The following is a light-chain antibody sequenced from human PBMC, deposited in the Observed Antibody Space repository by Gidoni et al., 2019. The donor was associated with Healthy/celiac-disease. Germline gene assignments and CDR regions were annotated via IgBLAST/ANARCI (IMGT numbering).Light chain of an antibody. CDR3: QHYDSLPVT. CDR1: QAIRNN. J-gene: IGKJ4*01. Sequence: DIQMTQSPSSLSASVGDRVTITCQATQAIRNNLNWYQYKTGKAPHLLIYDVSKLERGVPSRFSGSGSGTDFTFTISDLQPEDVATYYCQHYDSLPVTFGGGTKVEIE. V-gene: IGKV1-33*01. CDR2: DVS.